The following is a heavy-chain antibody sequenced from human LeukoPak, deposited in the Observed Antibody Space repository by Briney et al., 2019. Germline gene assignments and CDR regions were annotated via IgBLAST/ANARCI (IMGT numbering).Heavy chain of an antibody. D-gene: IGHD3-22*01. Sequence: GGSLRLSCAASGFTLSSYSMNWVRQAPGKGLEWVSSISSSSSYIYYADSVKGRFTISRDNAKNSLYVQMDSLRAEDTAVYYCARGDSSGYVCDYWGQGTLVTVS. CDR2: ISSSSSYI. CDR1: GFTLSSYS. V-gene: IGHV3-21*06. CDR3: ARGDSSGYVCDY. J-gene: IGHJ4*02.